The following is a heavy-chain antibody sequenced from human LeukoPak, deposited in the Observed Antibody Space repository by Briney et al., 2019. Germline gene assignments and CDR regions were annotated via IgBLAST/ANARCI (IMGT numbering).Heavy chain of an antibody. J-gene: IGHJ4*02. D-gene: IGHD6-13*01. V-gene: IGHV3-30*03. CDR2: ISYEGSYK. CDR3: ARDPALLYSSSFYYFDY. CDR1: GFTFSSYW. Sequence: PGGSLRLSCAASGFTFSSYWMSWVRQAPGKGLEWVALISYEGSYKYYADFVKGRFTISRDNSNNTLYLQMNSLRAEDTAVYYCARDPALLYSSSFYYFDYWGQGTLVTVSS.